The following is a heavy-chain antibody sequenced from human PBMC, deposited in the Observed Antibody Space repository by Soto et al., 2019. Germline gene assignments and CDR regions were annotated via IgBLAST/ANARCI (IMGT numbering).Heavy chain of an antibody. Sequence: SGPTLVNPTQTLTLTCTFSGFSLSTSGMRVSWIRQPPGKALEWLARIDWDDDKFYSTSLKTRLTISKDTSKNQVVLTMTNMDPVDTATYYCARLYSGSYKFDYWGPVTLVTVSS. J-gene: IGHJ4*02. CDR2: IDWDDDK. CDR1: GFSLSTSGMR. V-gene: IGHV2-70*04. D-gene: IGHD1-26*01. CDR3: ARLYSGSYKFDY.